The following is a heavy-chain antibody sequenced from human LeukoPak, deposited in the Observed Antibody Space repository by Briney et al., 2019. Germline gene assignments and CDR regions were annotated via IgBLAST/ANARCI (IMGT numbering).Heavy chain of an antibody. CDR2: INPNSGGT. CDR3: ARYGDSSLYPYYFDY. CDR1: GYTFTGYY. D-gene: IGHD6-13*01. Sequence: ASVKVSCKASGYTFTGYYMHWVRQAPGQGLEWMGWINPNSGGTNYAQKFQGRVTMTRDTSISTAYMELSRLRSDDTAVYYCARYGDSSLYPYYFDYWGQGTLVTVSS. J-gene: IGHJ4*02. V-gene: IGHV1-2*02.